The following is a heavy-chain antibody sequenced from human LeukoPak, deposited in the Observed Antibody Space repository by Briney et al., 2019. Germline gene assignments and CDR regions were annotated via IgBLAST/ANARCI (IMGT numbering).Heavy chain of an antibody. V-gene: IGHV1-69*13. CDR3: ARGSFNYYDSSGYPFDY. CDR1: GYTFTSYG. J-gene: IGHJ4*02. CDR2: IIPIFGTA. Sequence: ASVKVSCKASGYTFTSYGISWVRQAPGQGLEWMGGIIPIFGTANYAQKFQGRVTITADESTSTAYMELSSLRSEDTAVYYCARGSFNYYDSSGYPFDYWGQGTLVTVSS. D-gene: IGHD3-22*01.